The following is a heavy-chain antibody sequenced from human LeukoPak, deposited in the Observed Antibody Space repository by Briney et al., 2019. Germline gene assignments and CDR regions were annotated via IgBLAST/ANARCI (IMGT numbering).Heavy chain of an antibody. Sequence: SETLSLTCAVYGGSFSGYYWSWIRQPPGKGLEWIGEINHSGSTNYNPSLKSRVAISVDTSKNQFSLKLSSVTAADTAVYCCARSPISQGSSSSHYYFDYWGQGTLVTVSS. J-gene: IGHJ4*02. CDR3: ARSPISQGSSSSHYYFDY. CDR1: GGSFSGYY. CDR2: INHSGST. D-gene: IGHD6-6*01. V-gene: IGHV4-34*01.